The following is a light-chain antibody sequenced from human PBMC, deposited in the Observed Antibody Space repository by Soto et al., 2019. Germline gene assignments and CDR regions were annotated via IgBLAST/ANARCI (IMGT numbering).Light chain of an antibody. V-gene: IGKV3-20*01. Sequence: EIVLTQSPGTLSLSPGERATLSCRASQSVSNSYLAWYQQKPGQAPRLLIYGAATRATGIPDRFSGSGSGTDFILTISRLEPEYFAVYYCQQYGSSPPITFGQGTRLEIK. CDR3: QQYGSSPPIT. CDR2: GAA. J-gene: IGKJ5*01. CDR1: QSVSNSY.